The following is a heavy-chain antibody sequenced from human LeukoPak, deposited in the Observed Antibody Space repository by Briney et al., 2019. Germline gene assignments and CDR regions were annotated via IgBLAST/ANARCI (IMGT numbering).Heavy chain of an antibody. Sequence: GGSLRLSCAASGFTFSDYYMSWIRRAPGKGLEWVSYISSSGSTIYYADSVKGRFTISRDNAKNSLYLQMNSLRSEDTAVYYCARYPDYGDYYFDYWGQGTLVTVSS. CDR3: ARYPDYGDYYFDY. J-gene: IGHJ4*02. V-gene: IGHV3-11*01. D-gene: IGHD4-17*01. CDR2: ISSSGSTI. CDR1: GFTFSDYY.